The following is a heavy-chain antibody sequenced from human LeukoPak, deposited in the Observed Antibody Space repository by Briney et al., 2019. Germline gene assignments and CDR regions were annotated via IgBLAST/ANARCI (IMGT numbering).Heavy chain of an antibody. CDR3: ARGSRARWDIVVVQAAIVDY. V-gene: IGHV1-8*01. D-gene: IGHD2-2*01. CDR2: MNPNSGNT. Sequence: ASVKVSCKASGYTFTSYDINWVRQATGQGLEWMGWMNPNSGNTGYAQKFQGRVTMTRNTSISTAYMELSSLRSEDTAVYYCARGSRARWDIVVVQAAIVDYWGQGTLFTVS. J-gene: IGHJ4*02. CDR1: GYTFTSYD.